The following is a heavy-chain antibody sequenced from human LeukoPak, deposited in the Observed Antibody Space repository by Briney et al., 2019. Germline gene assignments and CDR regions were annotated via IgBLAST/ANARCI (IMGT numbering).Heavy chain of an antibody. CDR2: INPTGDTT. V-gene: IGHV1-46*01. CDR1: GYTFTSYY. J-gene: IGHJ4*02. D-gene: IGHD3-22*01. Sequence: ASVKVSCKASGYTFTSYYMHWVRQAPGQGLEWMGVINPTGDTTRYAQKFQGRVTMTRDMSTSTDYMELSSLRSEDTAVYYCARGREHYDGSGYFRSWGQGTLVTVSS. CDR3: ARGREHYDGSGYFRS.